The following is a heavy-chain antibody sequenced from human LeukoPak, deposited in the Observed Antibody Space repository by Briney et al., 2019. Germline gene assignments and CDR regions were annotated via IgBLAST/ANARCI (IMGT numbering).Heavy chain of an antibody. CDR3: TRVEETATTAAIIRKYSYYYYYMDV. D-gene: IGHD4-11*01. V-gene: IGHV3-74*01. CDR2: INSDGSST. Sequence: GGSLRLSCAASGFTFSSYWMHWVRQAPGKGLVWVSRINSDGSSTSYADSVKGRFTISRDNAKNTLYLQMSSLRAEDTAVYYCTRVEETATTAAIIRKYSYYYYYMDVWGKGNTVTVSS. J-gene: IGHJ6*03. CDR1: GFTFSSYW.